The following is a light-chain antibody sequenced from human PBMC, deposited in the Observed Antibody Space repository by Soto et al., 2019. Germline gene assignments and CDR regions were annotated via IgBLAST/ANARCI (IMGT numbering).Light chain of an antibody. J-gene: IGLJ3*02. Sequence: QSVLTQPPSVSAAPDKKVTISCPGGSPNIARNGVYCYLQFPGAAPKLLIYENNMRPSGIPDRFSGSKSGTSATLGITGLQTGDEADYYCGTWDESLGAGVFGGGTKLTVL. CDR2: ENN. CDR1: SPNIARNG. V-gene: IGLV1-51*02. CDR3: GTWDESLGAGV.